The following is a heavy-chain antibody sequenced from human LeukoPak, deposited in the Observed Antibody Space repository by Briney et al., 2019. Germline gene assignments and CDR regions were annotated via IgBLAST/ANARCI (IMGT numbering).Heavy chain of an antibody. V-gene: IGHV1-69*04. CDR2: IISILGIA. D-gene: IGHD3-22*01. Sequence: SVKVSCKASGYTFTSYGISWVRQAPGQGLEWMGRIISILGIANYAQKFQGRVTITADKSTSTAYMELSSLRSEDTAVYYCARDVVYYDSSGYSDAFDIWGQGTMVTVSS. CDR3: ARDVVYYDSSGYSDAFDI. J-gene: IGHJ3*02. CDR1: GYTFTSYG.